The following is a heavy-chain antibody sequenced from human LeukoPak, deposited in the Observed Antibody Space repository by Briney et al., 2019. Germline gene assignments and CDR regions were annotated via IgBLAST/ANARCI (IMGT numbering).Heavy chain of an antibody. V-gene: IGHV3-53*01. CDR3: ARGFAAGDDY. D-gene: IGHD6-13*01. Sequence: PGGSLRLSCAASGFIFSNYAMHWVRQAPGKGMEWVSVIYSGGSTYYADSVKGRFTISRDNSKNTLYLQMNSLRAEDTAVYYCARGFAAGDDYWGQGTLVTVSS. J-gene: IGHJ4*02. CDR1: GFIFSNYA. CDR2: IYSGGST.